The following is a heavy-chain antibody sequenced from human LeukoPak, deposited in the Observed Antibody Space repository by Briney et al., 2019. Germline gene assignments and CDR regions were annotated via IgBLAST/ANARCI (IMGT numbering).Heavy chain of an antibody. Sequence: ASVKVSCKASGYTFTSYGITWVRQARGQGLEWMGWISVYNGNTKYAQKLQGRVTMTTDTSTSTAYMELRSLRSDDTAVYYCARDVWVHIVRAITGVMVFDYWGQGTLVTVSS. CDR3: ARDVWVHIVRAITGVMVFDY. CDR2: ISVYNGNT. J-gene: IGHJ4*02. CDR1: GYTFTSYG. D-gene: IGHD1-26*01. V-gene: IGHV1-18*01.